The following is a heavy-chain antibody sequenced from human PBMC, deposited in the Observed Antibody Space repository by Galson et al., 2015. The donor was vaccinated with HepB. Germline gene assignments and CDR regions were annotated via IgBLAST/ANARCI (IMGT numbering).Heavy chain of an antibody. J-gene: IGHJ4*02. CDR3: ARLPPVSSGPDY. Sequence: ETLSLTCTVSGASTTDYYWSWVRQPPGKGLEWIGYVFYSGSTNYNPSLKSRVTISVDTPKNQFSLKLTSVTAADTAVYYCARLPPVSSGPDYWGQGTLVTVSS. CDR2: VFYSGST. D-gene: IGHD6-19*01. CDR1: GASTTDYY. V-gene: IGHV4-59*08.